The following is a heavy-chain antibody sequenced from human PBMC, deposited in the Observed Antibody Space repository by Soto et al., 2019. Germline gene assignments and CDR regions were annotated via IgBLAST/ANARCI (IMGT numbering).Heavy chain of an antibody. Sequence: PXESLKISCTGSGYSFTSYWISWVRQMPGKGLEWMGRIDPSDSYTNYSPSFQGHVTISADKSISTAYLQWSSLKASDTAMYYCARRPYCSGGSCRDYWGQGNLVTVSS. CDR3: ARRPYCSGGSCRDY. V-gene: IGHV5-10-1*01. D-gene: IGHD2-15*01. CDR1: GYSFTSYW. J-gene: IGHJ4*02. CDR2: IDPSDSYT.